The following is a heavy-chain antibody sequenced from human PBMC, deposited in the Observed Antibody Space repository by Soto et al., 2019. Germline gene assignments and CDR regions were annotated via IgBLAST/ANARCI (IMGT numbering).Heavy chain of an antibody. D-gene: IGHD1-1*01. J-gene: IGHJ3*02. CDR2: MSHGGGT. CDR1: GGSVSSGNYY. V-gene: IGHV4-61*03. CDR3: ARVERGTATTVVDAFDI. Sequence: SETLSLTCAVYGGSVSSGNYYWSWIRQPPGKGLEWIGEMSHGGGTHFNPSLKSRVTISVDTSKSHFSLKMSSVTAADTALYYCARVERGTATTVVDAFDIWGPGTMVTVSS.